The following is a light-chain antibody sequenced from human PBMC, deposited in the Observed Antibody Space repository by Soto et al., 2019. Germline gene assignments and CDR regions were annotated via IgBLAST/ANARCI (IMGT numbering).Light chain of an antibody. CDR1: SSDVGGYNY. CDR3: SSYTSSSTVV. CDR2: EVS. Sequence: QSALTQPASVSGSPGQSITISCTGTSSDVGGYNYVSWYQQHPGKAPKLMIYEVSNRPSGVSNRLSGSKSGNTASLTISGIQAEDEADYYCSSYTSSSTVVFGGGTKVTVL. J-gene: IGLJ2*01. V-gene: IGLV2-14*01.